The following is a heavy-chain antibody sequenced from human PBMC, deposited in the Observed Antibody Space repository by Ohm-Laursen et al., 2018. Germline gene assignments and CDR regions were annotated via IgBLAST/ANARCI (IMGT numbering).Heavy chain of an antibody. V-gene: IGHV3-21*01. Sequence: SLRLSCAASGFTFSDYYMNWVRQAPGKGLEWVSSISSSSSYIYYADSVKGRFTISRDNAKNSLYLQMNSLRAEDTAVYYCARDYYDSSGYQIEFDYWGQGTLVTVSS. J-gene: IGHJ4*02. CDR2: ISSSSSYI. D-gene: IGHD3-22*01. CDR3: ARDYYDSSGYQIEFDY. CDR1: GFTFSDYY.